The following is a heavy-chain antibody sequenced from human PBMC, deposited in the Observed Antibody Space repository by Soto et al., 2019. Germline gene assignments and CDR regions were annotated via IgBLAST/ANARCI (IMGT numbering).Heavy chain of an antibody. J-gene: IGHJ6*02. V-gene: IGHV3-30*18. CDR3: AQDHPGSGTFYHTLRGLDV. Sequence: QVQLVESGGGVIQPGRSLRLSCAASGFTFSSYALHWVRQAPGKGLEWVAVISYEGRDKYYADSVKGRFTISRDNSKNTLYLRMNSLRAEDTAMYYCAQDHPGSGTFYHTLRGLDVWGQGTTVTVSS. D-gene: IGHD3-10*01. CDR1: GFTFSSYA. CDR2: ISYEGRDK.